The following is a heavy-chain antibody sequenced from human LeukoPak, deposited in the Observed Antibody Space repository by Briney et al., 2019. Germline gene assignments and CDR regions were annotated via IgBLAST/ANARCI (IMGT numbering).Heavy chain of an antibody. CDR3: ATRGGKTGTYYFDY. CDR1: GGSFSGYY. J-gene: IGHJ4*02. V-gene: IGHV4-34*01. CDR2: INHSGST. D-gene: IGHD1-1*01. Sequence: SETLSLTCAVYGGSFSGYYWSWIRQPPGKGLEWLGEINHSGSTNYNPSLKSRVTISVDTSKNQFSLKLSSVTAADTAVYYCATRGGKTGTYYFDYWGQGTLVTVSS.